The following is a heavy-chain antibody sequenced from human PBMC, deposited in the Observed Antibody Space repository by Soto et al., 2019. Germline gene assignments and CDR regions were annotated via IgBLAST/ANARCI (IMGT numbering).Heavy chain of an antibody. CDR1: GDSVSSNSAA. V-gene: IGHV6-1*01. J-gene: IGHJ6*02. CDR2: TYYRSKWYN. Sequence: SQTLSLTCAISGDSVSSNSAAWNWIRQSPSRGLEWLGRTYYRSKWYNDYAVSVKSRITINPDTSKNQFSLQLNSVTPEDTAVYYCARGGVVVVEDYYYYGMDVWGQGTTATVSS. D-gene: IGHD2-15*01. CDR3: ARGGVVVVEDYYYYGMDV.